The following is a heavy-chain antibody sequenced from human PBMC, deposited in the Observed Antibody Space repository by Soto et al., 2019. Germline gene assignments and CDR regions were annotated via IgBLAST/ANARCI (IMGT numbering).Heavy chain of an antibody. CDR2: ISGSGGST. CDR3: AKDLDFWSGYQDY. J-gene: IGHJ4*02. V-gene: IGHV3-23*01. CDR1: GFTFSSYA. Sequence: PGGSLRLSCAASGFTFSSYAMSWVRQAPGKGLEWVSAISGSGGSTYYADSVKGRFTISSDNSKNTLYLQMNSLRAEDTAVYYCAKDLDFWSGYQDYWGQGTLVTVSS. D-gene: IGHD3-3*01.